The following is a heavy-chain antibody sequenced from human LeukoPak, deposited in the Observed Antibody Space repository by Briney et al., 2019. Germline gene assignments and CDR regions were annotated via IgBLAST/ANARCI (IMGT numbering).Heavy chain of an antibody. V-gene: IGHV3-74*01. D-gene: IGHD2-2*01. Sequence: GGSLRLSCAASGNYWMHWVRQAPGKGLVWVSHTNGDGSWTTYADSVKGRFTISKDNAKNTVYLQMNNLRAEDAAVYYCVSFYETYWGRGTLVTVSS. CDR2: TNGDGSWT. CDR3: VSFYETY. J-gene: IGHJ4*02. CDR1: GNYW.